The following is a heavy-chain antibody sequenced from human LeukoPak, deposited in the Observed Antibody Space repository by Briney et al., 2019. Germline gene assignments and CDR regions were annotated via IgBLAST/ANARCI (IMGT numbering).Heavy chain of an antibody. J-gene: IGHJ4*02. CDR2: ISSRSSYI. D-gene: IGHD6-13*01. Sequence: PGGSLRLSCAASGFPFSAYSMNWVRQAPGKGLEWVSSISSRSSYIYYADSVKGRFTISRDDAKDSLYLQINSLRAEDTAVYYCARVLAAAGTLHFDYWGQGALVTASS. CDR1: GFPFSAYS. CDR3: ARVLAAAGTLHFDY. V-gene: IGHV3-21*01.